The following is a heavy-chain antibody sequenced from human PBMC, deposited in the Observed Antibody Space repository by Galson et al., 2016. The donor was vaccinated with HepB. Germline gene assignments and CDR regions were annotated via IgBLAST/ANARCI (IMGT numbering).Heavy chain of an antibody. CDR2: IPASGGTT. V-gene: IGHV3-23*01. D-gene: IGHD3-10*01. Sequence: SLRLSCAASGFTFSSRGMNWVRQAPGKGLEWVSGIPASGGTTLYADSVKGRFTISRDNSKNTLYQDMTSLRAEDTAVYYCGKPGGFGYWGQGALVTVSS. CDR3: GKPGGFGY. J-gene: IGHJ4*02. CDR1: GFTFSSRG.